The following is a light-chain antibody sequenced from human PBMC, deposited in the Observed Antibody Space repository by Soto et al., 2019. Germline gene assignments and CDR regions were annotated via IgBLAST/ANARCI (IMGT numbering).Light chain of an antibody. CDR1: SPKIGAGYD. V-gene: IGLV1-40*01. CDR2: GNS. J-gene: IGLJ1*01. CDR3: QSHDSSLSGYV. Sequence: QSVLTQPPPVSGAPGQRVTISCTGSSPKIGAGYDVHWYQQLPGTAPKLLIYGNSNRPSGVPDRFSGSKSGTSASLAITGLQAEDEADYYCQSHDSSLSGYVFGTGTKVTVL.